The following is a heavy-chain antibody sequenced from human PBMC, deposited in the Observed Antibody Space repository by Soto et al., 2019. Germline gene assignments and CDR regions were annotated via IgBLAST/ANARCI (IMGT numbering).Heavy chain of an antibody. Sequence: EVQLLESGGGLVQPGGSLRLSCAASGFTFSSYTMSWVRQGPGKGLEWVSGISSSGGSTVYADSVKGRFTISRDNFNNTLYLQMNSLSAEVTAVYYCAKGWGDYWGQGTPVTVSS. CDR2: ISSSGGST. CDR1: GFTFSSYT. V-gene: IGHV3-23*01. J-gene: IGHJ4*02. CDR3: AKGWGDY. D-gene: IGHD7-27*01.